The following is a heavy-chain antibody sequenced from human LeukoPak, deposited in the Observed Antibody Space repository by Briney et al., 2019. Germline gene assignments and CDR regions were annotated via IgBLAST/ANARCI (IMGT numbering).Heavy chain of an antibody. D-gene: IGHD3-22*01. Sequence: GGSLRLSCAASGFTFNNYGMHWVRQAPGRGLEWVALLWYDGTNENYAGSVKGRFTISRDNSKNTMYLQMNNLRAEDTAVYYCARARDYYDSSGTFDYWGQGTLVTVSS. CDR1: GFTFNNYG. CDR3: ARARDYYDSSGTFDY. J-gene: IGHJ4*02. V-gene: IGHV3-33*01. CDR2: LWYDGTNE.